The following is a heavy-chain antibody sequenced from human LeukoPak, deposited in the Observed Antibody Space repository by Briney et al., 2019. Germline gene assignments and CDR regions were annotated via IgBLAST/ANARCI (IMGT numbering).Heavy chain of an antibody. CDR1: GDSVSSNSAN. J-gene: IGHJ4*02. V-gene: IGHV6-1*01. D-gene: IGHD7-27*01. Sequence: SATLSLSRTISGDSVSSNSANWGWIRQSPSRGLEWLGRTYYRSGWYNDYALSVESRITINPDTSKNQVSLQLPSVTPEDTAVYYCSGGLAWGPADYWGQGTVVTVSS. CDR3: SGGLAWGPADY. CDR2: TYYRSGWYN.